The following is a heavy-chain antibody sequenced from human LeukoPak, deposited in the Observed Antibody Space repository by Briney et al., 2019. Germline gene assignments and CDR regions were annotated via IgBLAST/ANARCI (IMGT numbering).Heavy chain of an antibody. D-gene: IGHD5-12*01. CDR1: GYSFTSYW. V-gene: IGHV5-51*01. Sequence: GESLKISCKGSGYSFTSYWIGWVRQMPGKGLEWMGIIYPGDSDTRYSPSFQGQVTISADKSIGTAYLQWSSLKASDTAMYYCARHRGYSGYQSNYWGQGTLVTVSS. CDR2: IYPGDSDT. CDR3: ARHRGYSGYQSNY. J-gene: IGHJ4*02.